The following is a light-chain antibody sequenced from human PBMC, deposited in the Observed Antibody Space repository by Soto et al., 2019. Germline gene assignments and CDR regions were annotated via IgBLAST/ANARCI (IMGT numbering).Light chain of an antibody. CDR1: QSVSSY. J-gene: IGKJ2*01. Sequence: EIVLTQSPATLSVSQGARVTLSCSASQSVSSYLAWYHQKPGQAPRLRIYGASTRADGISTRFSGCGTVTEFTLTITSPLSEDFVVDYYQHVYNCPYYFGTGTKLEVK. V-gene: IGKV3-15*01. CDR2: GAS. CDR3: QHVYNCPYY.